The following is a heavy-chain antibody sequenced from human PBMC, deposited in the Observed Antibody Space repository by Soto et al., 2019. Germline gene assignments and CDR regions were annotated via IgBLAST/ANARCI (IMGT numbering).Heavy chain of an antibody. CDR2: VANDGSNQ. V-gene: IGHV3-30*03. D-gene: IGHD6-13*01. J-gene: IGHJ4*02. CDR3: ARSSGGSSWYPPDY. CDR1: GFIFSSYG. Sequence: QVQLVESGGGVVQPGRSLRLSCAASGFIFSSYGMQWVRQSPGEGPEWVAIVANDGSNQYYAESVKGRFTISRDNSKTTVFLEMDSLRPEDTAVYYCARSSGGSSWYPPDYWGQGTLVTVSS.